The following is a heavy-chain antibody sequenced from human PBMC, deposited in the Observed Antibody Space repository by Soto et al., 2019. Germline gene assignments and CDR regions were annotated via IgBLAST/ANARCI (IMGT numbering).Heavy chain of an antibody. D-gene: IGHD6-13*01. CDR2: ISSSSIYI. CDR3: ARGEFSLAAASIVFDD. Sequence: PGGSLRLSGAASGFTFSSYSMNWVRQAPGKGLEWVSSISSSSIYIYYADSVKGRFIISRDNAKNSLYLQMNSLRAEDAAVYYCARGEFSLAAASIVFDDWCQGTRITFSS. J-gene: IGHJ4*02. CDR1: GFTFSSYS. V-gene: IGHV3-21*01.